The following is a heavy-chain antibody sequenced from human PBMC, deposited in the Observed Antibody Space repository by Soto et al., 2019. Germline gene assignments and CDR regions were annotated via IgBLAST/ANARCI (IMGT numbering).Heavy chain of an antibody. CDR1: GYPFTSYG. Sequence: QVQLVHSGAEVKKPGASVKVSCKASGYPFTSYGISWVRQAPGQGLEWMGWISAYIGNTNYAQKLQGRVTMTTDTSTSTPYMELRSMRSDDTAVYYCARENDILTGYYSPLFDFWGQGTLVTVSS. D-gene: IGHD3-9*01. CDR2: ISAYIGNT. CDR3: ARENDILTGYYSPLFDF. V-gene: IGHV1-18*01. J-gene: IGHJ4*02.